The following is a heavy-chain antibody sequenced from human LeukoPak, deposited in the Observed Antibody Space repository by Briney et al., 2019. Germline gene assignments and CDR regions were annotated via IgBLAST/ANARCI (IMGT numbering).Heavy chain of an antibody. V-gene: IGHV1-2*02. CDR3: ARDMVRGVITNYYNYYYMDV. CDR1: GYTFTGYY. D-gene: IGHD3-10*01. J-gene: IGHJ6*03. CDR2: INANSVGT. Sequence: ASVKVSCKASGYTFTGYYMHWVRQAPGQGLGWMGWINANSVGTNYAQKFQGRVTMTRDTSISTAYMELSRLRSEDTAVYYCARDMVRGVITNYYNYYYMDVWGKGTTVTVSS.